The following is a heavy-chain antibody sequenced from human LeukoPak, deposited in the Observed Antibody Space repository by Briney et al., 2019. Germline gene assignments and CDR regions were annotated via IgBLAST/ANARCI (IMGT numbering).Heavy chain of an antibody. V-gene: IGHV4-59*01. J-gene: IGHJ4*02. CDR1: GGSISSYY. Sequence: PSETLSLTCTVSGGSISSYYWSWIWQPPGKGLEWIGYIYYSGSTSYNPSLKSRVTISVDTSKNQFSLKLSSVTAGDTAVYYCARLGYCSSTSCYLDYWGQGTLVTVSS. D-gene: IGHD2-2*01. CDR3: ARLGYCSSTSCYLDY. CDR2: IYYSGST.